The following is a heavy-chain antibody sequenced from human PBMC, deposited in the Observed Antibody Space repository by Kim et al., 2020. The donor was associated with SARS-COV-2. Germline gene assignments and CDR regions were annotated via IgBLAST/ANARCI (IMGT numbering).Heavy chain of an antibody. V-gene: IGHV3-21*06. D-gene: IGHD1-26*01. J-gene: IGHJ3*01. CDR3: ASHVIGATLAFDL. CDR1: GFIFSAYT. Sequence: GGSLRLSCAAYGFIFSAYTMHWVRQAPGRGLQWVASVSSGSHYLYYADSVRGRFTISRDNAKNSLYLQMNSLRAEDTAVYYCASHVIGATLAFDLWGHGT. CDR2: VSSGSHYL.